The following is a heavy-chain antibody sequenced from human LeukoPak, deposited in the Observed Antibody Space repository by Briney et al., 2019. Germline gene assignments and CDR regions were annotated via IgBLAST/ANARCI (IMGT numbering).Heavy chain of an antibody. J-gene: IGHJ4*02. V-gene: IGHV3-7*01. Sequence: PGGSLRLSCAASGFNFNRKWMTWVRQAPGKGLEWVANINQEGREKDYVDSVKGRFTISRDNAKSSLYLEMSGLRDEDTAVYYCADPPSDYWGQGTLVAVSS. CDR1: GFNFNRKW. CDR2: INQEGREK. CDR3: ADPPSDY.